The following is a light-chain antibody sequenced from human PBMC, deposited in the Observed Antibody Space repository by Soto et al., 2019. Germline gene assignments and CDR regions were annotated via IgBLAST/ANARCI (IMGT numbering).Light chain of an antibody. J-gene: IGKJ1*01. CDR1: QSVSNN. CDR3: QQYNNWWT. CDR2: HAS. V-gene: IGKV3-15*01. Sequence: EVVMTQSPATLSVSPGERVTLSCRASQSVSNNLAWFQQKPGQAPRLLIYHASTRATGIPARFSGSGSGTEFTLIISSLQSEEFAVYYCQQYNNWWTFGQGTKVEIK.